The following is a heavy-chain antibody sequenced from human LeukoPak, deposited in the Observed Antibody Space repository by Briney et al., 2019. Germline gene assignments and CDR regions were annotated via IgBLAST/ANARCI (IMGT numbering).Heavy chain of an antibody. J-gene: IGHJ4*02. CDR3: ARDLVGYGGGFDY. CDR1: GFTFSSYS. Sequence: GGSVRLSCAGSGFTFSSYSIHWVRQVSGKGLEWVAVISYDGSNKYYADSVKGRFTISRDNSRNTVYLQMNSLRPEDTAVYSCARDLVGYGGGFDYWGQGTLVTVCS. V-gene: IGHV3-30*04. D-gene: IGHD4-23*01. CDR2: ISYDGSNK.